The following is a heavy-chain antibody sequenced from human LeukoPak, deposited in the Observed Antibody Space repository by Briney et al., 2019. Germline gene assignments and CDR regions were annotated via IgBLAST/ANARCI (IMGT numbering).Heavy chain of an antibody. D-gene: IGHD1-14*01. V-gene: IGHV1-2*02. CDR2: INPKSGGR. CDR3: ARIYKTVS. J-gene: IGHJ5*02. Sequence: ASVKVSCKASGYTFTDYYMHWVRQAPGQGLEWMGWINPKSGGRSYAQRFQGRVTMTSDTSISTAYMELSRLRSDDTALFYCARIYKTVSWGQGTLVTVSS. CDR1: GYTFTDYY.